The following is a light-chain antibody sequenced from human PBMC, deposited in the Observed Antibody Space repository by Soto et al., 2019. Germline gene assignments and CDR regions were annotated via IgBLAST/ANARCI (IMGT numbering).Light chain of an antibody. CDR3: ASYAGSNTVV. J-gene: IGLJ2*01. CDR1: RSDVGAYTY. CDR2: EVT. Sequence: QSALTQPPSASGSPGQSVTISCTGTRSDVGAYTYVSWYQQHPGKAPKLIIYEVTKRPSGVPDRFSGSKSGNTASLTVSGLQAEDEADYYCASYAGSNTVVFGGGTKLTVL. V-gene: IGLV2-8*01.